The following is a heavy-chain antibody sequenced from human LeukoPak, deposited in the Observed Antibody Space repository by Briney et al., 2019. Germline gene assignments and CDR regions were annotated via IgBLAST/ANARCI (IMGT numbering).Heavy chain of an antibody. J-gene: IGHJ4*02. CDR1: GFTFSSYG. Sequence: GGSLRLSCAAAGFTFSSYGMHWVRQAPGKGLEWVAVIWYDGSNKYYADSVKGRFTISRDNSKNTLYLQMNSLRAEDTAVYYCARDEGYYDSSGYYYDPGPLDYWGQGTLVTVSS. CDR3: ARDEGYYDSSGYYYDPGPLDY. D-gene: IGHD3-22*01. V-gene: IGHV3-33*01. CDR2: IWYDGSNK.